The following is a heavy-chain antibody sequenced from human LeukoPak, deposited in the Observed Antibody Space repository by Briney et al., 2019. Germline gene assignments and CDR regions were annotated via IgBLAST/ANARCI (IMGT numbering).Heavy chain of an antibody. CDR3: AKTRGSLWPGFDC. V-gene: IGHV3-33*06. Sequence: GGSLRLSCAASGFTFSTYGMHWVRQAPGKGLEWLALIWYDGSNDNYAESVKGRFTISRDNSKNTLYLQMNSLRAEDTAVYYCAKTRGSLWPGFDCWGQGALVSVSS. CDR1: GFTFSTYG. D-gene: IGHD3-10*01. J-gene: IGHJ4*02. CDR2: IWYDGSND.